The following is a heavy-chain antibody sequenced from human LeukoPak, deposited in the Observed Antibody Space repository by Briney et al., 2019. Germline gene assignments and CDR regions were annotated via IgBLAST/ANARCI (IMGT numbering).Heavy chain of an antibody. Sequence: GESLKISCKGSGYSFTSYWIGWVRQMPGKGLEWMGIIYPGDSDTRYSPSFQGQVTISADKSISTAYLQWSSLKASDTAMYYCPEHPPSNWNAPTGFDPGGKETLVTVS. CDR1: GYSFTSYW. V-gene: IGHV5-51*01. CDR2: IYPGDSDT. CDR3: PEHPPSNWNAPTGFDP. D-gene: IGHD1-20*01. J-gene: IGHJ5*02.